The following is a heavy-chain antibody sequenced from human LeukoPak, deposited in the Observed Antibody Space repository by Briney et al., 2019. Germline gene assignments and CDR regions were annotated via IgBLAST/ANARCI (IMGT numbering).Heavy chain of an antibody. CDR1: GGSISSSGYY. V-gene: IGHV4-39*07. Sequence: PSETLSLTCTVSGGSISSSGYYWSWIRQPPGKGLEWIGEINHSGSTNYNPSLKSRVTISVDTSKNQFSLKLSSVTAADTAVYYCARGSITIFGVVPREGYYYYGMDVWGQGTTVTVSS. CDR2: INHSGST. J-gene: IGHJ6*02. CDR3: ARGSITIFGVVPREGYYYYGMDV. D-gene: IGHD3-3*01.